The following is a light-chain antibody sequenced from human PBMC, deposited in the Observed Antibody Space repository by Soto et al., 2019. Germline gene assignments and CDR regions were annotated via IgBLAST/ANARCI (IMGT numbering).Light chain of an antibody. CDR2: DAS. Sequence: AIHLTQSPSSLSASVGDRVTITCRASQGISSALAWYQHKPGRPPRVLIYDASSLQSGVPSRFSGSESGTEFTLTISSLQPEDSATYYCQQLNSYPFTFGQGTRLEIK. CDR1: QGISSA. J-gene: IGKJ5*01. CDR3: QQLNSYPFT. V-gene: IGKV1-13*02.